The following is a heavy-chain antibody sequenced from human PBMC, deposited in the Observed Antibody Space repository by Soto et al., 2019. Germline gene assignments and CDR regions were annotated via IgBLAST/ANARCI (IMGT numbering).Heavy chain of an antibody. Sequence: QVQLVQSGAEVKKPGASVKVSCKASGGTFSSYAISWVRQAPGQGLEWMGGIIPIFGTANYAQKFQGRVTITADESTSTAYMELSSLRSEDTAVYYCARVKSSSSEIYYYGMDVWGQGTTVTVSS. V-gene: IGHV1-69*01. CDR3: ARVKSSSSEIYYYGMDV. J-gene: IGHJ6*02. CDR2: IIPIFGTA. CDR1: GGTFSSYA. D-gene: IGHD6-6*01.